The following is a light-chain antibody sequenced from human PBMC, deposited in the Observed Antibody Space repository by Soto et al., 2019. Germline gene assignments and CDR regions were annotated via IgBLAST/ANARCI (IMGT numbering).Light chain of an antibody. J-gene: IGKJ1*01. Sequence: VVMTQSPAILSVSPGERATLSCMASQSVVINVAGYQQKPGQAPSLLIYGASTRATGSPHRFSASGSATEFILTISSLQSEDFAVYYCQQYNDWPRTFGQGTKVDIK. CDR2: GAS. CDR1: QSVVIN. CDR3: QQYNDWPRT. V-gene: IGKV3-15*01.